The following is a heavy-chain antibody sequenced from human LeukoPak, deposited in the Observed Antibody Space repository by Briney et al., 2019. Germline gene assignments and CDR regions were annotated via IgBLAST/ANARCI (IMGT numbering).Heavy chain of an antibody. D-gene: IGHD2-21*01. CDR3: AGVERASIYPIYMDV. V-gene: IGHV3-30*04. J-gene: IGHJ6*03. CDR2: ISDDGRDT. Sequence: GTCLRVSREHSLFSLSSFPIHWVSQTLDRRGWRVAVISDDGRDTYYADSVKGRFTIYRDNSKNTLYLQMNSLCPEDRAVVYCAGVERASIYPIYMDVGGRGTAVTVSS. CDR1: LFSLSSFP.